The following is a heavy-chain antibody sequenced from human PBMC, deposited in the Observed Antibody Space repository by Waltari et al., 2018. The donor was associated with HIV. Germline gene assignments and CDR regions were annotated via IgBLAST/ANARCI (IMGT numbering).Heavy chain of an antibody. Sequence: QVQLVQSGAEIKKPRASVRVSCKASGYSFIDFDINWVRRAPGRGLEWVGWMNPDNGDAGYGHKFRGRFTMTRDTSTDTAYMEVENLKSEDTAIYFCTKGRRGALFGDEWGQGTLVTVSS. CDR3: TKGRRGALFGDE. V-gene: IGHV1-8*02. CDR1: GYSFIDFD. D-gene: IGHD3-3*01. CDR2: MNPDNGDA. J-gene: IGHJ4*02.